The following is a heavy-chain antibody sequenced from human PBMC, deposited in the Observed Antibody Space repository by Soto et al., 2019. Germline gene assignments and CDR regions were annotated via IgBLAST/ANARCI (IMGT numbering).Heavy chain of an antibody. D-gene: IGHD3-10*01. CDR2: IYYSGST. J-gene: IGHJ5*02. V-gene: IGHV4-59*01. CDR3: ARSDEPTTTYYYGSGSENWFDP. CDR1: GGSISSYY. Sequence: SETLSLTCTVSGGSISSYYWSWIRQPPGKGLEWIGYIYYSGSTNYNPSLKSRVTISVDTSKNQFSLKLSSVTAADTAVYYCARSDEPTTTYYYGSGSENWFDPWGQGTLVTSPQ.